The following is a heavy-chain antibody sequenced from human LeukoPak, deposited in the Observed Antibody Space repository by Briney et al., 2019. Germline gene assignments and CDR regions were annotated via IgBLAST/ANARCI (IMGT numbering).Heavy chain of an antibody. V-gene: IGHV3-74*01. D-gene: IGHD4-17*01. CDR1: GFTLSGYW. CDR2: IT. CDR3: ARDFHGDHDY. J-gene: IGHJ4*02. Sequence: GGSLRLSCAASGFTLSGYWIHWVRQAPGKGLVWVARITSYADSVKGRITIPRDNAKNTLYLQMHSLRAEDTAVYYCARDFHGDHDYWGQGTLVTVSS.